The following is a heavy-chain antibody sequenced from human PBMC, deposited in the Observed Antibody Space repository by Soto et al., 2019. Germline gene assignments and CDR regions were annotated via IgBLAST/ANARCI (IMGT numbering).Heavy chain of an antibody. CDR1: GGTFSSSA. J-gene: IGHJ4*02. CDR3: ARATTNYYDSSGYDYFDY. D-gene: IGHD3-22*01. Sequence: QVQLVQSGAEVKKPGSSVKVSCKASGGTFSSSAISWVRQAPGQGLEWMGGIIPIFGTANYAQKFQGRVTITADESTSTAYMELSSLRSEDTAVYYCARATTNYYDSSGYDYFDYWGQGTLVTVSS. CDR2: IIPIFGTA. V-gene: IGHV1-69*01.